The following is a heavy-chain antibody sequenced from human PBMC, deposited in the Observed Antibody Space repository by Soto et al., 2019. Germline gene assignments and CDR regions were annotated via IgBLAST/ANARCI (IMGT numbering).Heavy chain of an antibody. J-gene: IGHJ5*02. CDR2: INHSGST. CDR1: GGSFSGYY. D-gene: IGHD6-6*01. Sequence: SETLSLTCAVYGGSFSGYYWSWIRQPPGKGLEWIGEINHSGSTNYNPSLKSRVTISVDTSKNQFSLKLSSVTAADTAVYYCARGLRPKMYSSSGYWVDPWGQGTLVTVAS. CDR3: ARGLRPKMYSSSGYWVDP. V-gene: IGHV4-34*01.